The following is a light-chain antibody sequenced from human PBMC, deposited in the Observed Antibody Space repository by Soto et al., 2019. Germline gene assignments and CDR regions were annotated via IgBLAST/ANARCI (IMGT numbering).Light chain of an antibody. J-gene: IGKJ2*01. CDR2: KAS. Sequence: DIQMTQSPSTLSASVGDRVTITCRASQSISNSLAWYQQRPGKAPKLLIYKASNLESGVPSRFSGRGSGTEFTLTISSLQPDDFATYYCQHYNDYSPYTCGQGTKLEIK. V-gene: IGKV1-5*03. CDR1: QSISNS. CDR3: QHYNDYSPYT.